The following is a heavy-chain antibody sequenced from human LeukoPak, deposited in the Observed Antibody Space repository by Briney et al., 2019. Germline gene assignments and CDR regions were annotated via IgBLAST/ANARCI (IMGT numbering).Heavy chain of an antibody. CDR2: FNPNSGGT. CDR3: AREGTLLWFGEFLYYFDY. V-gene: IGHV1-2*02. J-gene: IGHJ4*02. Sequence: ASVKVSCKASGYTFTGYYMHWVRQAPGQGLEWMGWFNPNSGGTNYAQKFQGRVTMTRDTSISTAYMELSRLRSDDTAVYYCAREGTLLWFGEFLYYFDYWGQGTLVTVSS. D-gene: IGHD3-10*01. CDR1: GYTFTGYY.